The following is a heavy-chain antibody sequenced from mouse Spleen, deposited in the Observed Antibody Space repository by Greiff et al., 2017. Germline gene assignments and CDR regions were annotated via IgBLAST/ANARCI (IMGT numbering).Heavy chain of an antibody. D-gene: IGHD2-3*01. CDR1: GYTFTSYW. J-gene: IGHJ2*01. CDR3: TRDRRGDGYPPN. Sequence: EVKVEESGTVLARPGASVKMSCKTSGYTFTSYWMHWVKQRPGQGLEWIGAIYPGNSDTSYNQKFKGKAKLTAVTSASTAYMELSSLTNEDSAVYYCTRDRRGDGYPPNWGQGTTLTVSS. CDR2: IYPGNSDT. V-gene: IGHV1-5*01.